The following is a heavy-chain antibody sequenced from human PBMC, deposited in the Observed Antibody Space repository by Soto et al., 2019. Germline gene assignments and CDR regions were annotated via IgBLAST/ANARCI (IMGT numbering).Heavy chain of an antibody. J-gene: IGHJ4*02. CDR3: XXXXXXXAXDY. CDR2: IRSKANSYAT. V-gene: IGHV3-73*02. Sequence: EVQLVESGGGLVQPGGSLKVSCAASGFTFSGSAIHWVRQASGKGLEWVGRIRSKANSYATAYGASVKGRFTISRDDSXXXXXXXXXXXXXXXXXXXXXXXXXXXXAXDYWGQGTLVTVSS. CDR1: GFTFSGSA.